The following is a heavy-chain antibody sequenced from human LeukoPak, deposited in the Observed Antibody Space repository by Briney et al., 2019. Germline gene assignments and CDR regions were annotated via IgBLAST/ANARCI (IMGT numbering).Heavy chain of an antibody. Sequence: GGSLRLSCAASGFTFSSYSMNWVRQAPGKGLEWVSSISSSSSYISYADSVKGRFTLSRDNAKNSLYLQMNSLSAEDTAVYYCASVAAGYYDSSGYYYFDYWGQGTLVTVSS. CDR2: ISSSSSYI. V-gene: IGHV3-21*01. D-gene: IGHD3-22*01. J-gene: IGHJ4*02. CDR1: GFTFSSYS. CDR3: ASVAAGYYDSSGYYYFDY.